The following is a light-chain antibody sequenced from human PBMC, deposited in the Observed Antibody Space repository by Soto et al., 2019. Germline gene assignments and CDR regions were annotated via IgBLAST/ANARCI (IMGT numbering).Light chain of an antibody. Sequence: QSALTQPASVSGSPGQSITISCTGTSSDVGSYNLVSWYQQHPGKAPKLMIYEVSKRPSGVSNRFSGSKSGNTASLTISGLHAEDEADYYCCSYAGSSTHGFGTGTKVTVL. V-gene: IGLV2-23*02. CDR3: CSYAGSSTHG. CDR2: EVS. J-gene: IGLJ1*01. CDR1: SSDVGSYNL.